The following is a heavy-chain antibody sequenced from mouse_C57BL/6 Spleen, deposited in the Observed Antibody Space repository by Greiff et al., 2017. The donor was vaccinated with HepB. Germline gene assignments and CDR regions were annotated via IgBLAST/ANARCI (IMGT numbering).Heavy chain of an antibody. CDR2: ISYDGSN. CDR1: GYSITSGYY. CDR3: ARSYGKGSFAY. D-gene: IGHD1-1*02. V-gene: IGHV3-6*01. Sequence: EVKLVESGPGLVKPSQSLSLTCSVTGYSITSGYYWNWIRQFPGNKLEWMGYISYDGSNNYNPSLKNRISITRDTSKNQFFLKLNSVTTEDTATYYCARSYGKGSFAYWGQGTLVTVSA. J-gene: IGHJ3*01.